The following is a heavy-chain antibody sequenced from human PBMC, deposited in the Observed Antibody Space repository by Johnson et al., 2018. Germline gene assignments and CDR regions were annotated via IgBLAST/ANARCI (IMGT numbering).Heavy chain of an antibody. CDR3: ASPLVVSDAFDI. J-gene: IGHJ3*02. Sequence: QVQLVQSGAEVKKPGASVKVSCKASGYTFTSYDINWVRQATGHGLEWMGWMNPNSGYTGYAQKFQGRVTMTRNTSISTAYMELSSLRSEDTAVYFCASPLVVSDAFDIWGQGTMVTVSS. CDR2: MNPNSGYT. V-gene: IGHV1-8*01. CDR1: GYTFTSYD. D-gene: IGHD2-15*01.